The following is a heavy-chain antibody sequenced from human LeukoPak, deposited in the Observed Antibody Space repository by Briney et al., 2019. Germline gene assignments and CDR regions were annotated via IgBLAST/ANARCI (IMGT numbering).Heavy chain of an antibody. J-gene: IGHJ3*02. Sequence: SETLSLTCIVSAGSTRGYYWSWIRQPAGKGLEWIGRIYTSGSTNYNPSLKSRVTMSVDTSKNQFPLKLSSVTAADTAVYYCARDRARADDAFDIWGQGTMVTVSS. CDR3: ARDRARADDAFDI. V-gene: IGHV4-4*07. D-gene: IGHD3-10*01. CDR2: IYTSGST. CDR1: AGSTRGYY.